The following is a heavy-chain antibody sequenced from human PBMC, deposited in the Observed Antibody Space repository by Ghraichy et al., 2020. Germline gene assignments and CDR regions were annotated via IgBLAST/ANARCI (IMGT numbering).Heavy chain of an antibody. CDR3: AKDKSNTWSFDY. V-gene: IGHV3-30*18. CDR2: IAFDGSNK. J-gene: IGHJ4*02. CDR1: GFTFSTNG. Sequence: GGSLRLSCAASGFTFSTNGMHWVRQAPGKGLEWVAFIAFDGSNKFYADSVKGRFTISRDNSKNALYLQMNSLRAEDTAVYYCAKDKSNTWSFDYWGQGTLVTVS. D-gene: IGHD6-13*01.